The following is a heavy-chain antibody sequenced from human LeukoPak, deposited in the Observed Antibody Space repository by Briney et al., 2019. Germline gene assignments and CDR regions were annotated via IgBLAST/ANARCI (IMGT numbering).Heavy chain of an antibody. CDR1: TGSMPTYY. D-gene: IGHD6-6*01. J-gene: IGHJ4*02. V-gene: IGHV4-59*08. CDR3: ARLYSSSFPLY. CDR2: IWNSGIT. Sequence: SSETLSLTCTVSTGSMPTYYWSWIRQPPGKGLEWIGFIWNSGITNYNPSLKSRITISADTSKNQFSLKLSSVTAADTAVYYCARLYSSSFPLYWGQGTLVTVSS.